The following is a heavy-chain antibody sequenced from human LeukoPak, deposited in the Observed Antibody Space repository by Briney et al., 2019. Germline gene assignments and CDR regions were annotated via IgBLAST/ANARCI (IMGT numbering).Heavy chain of an antibody. Sequence: GGSLRLSCAASGFTFSSYGMHWVRQAPGKGLEWVAVISYDGSNKYYADSVKGRFTISRANSKNTLCLQMNSLRAEDTAVYYCAKGGGYVLRYFDWLFPLDYRGQGTLVTVSS. V-gene: IGHV3-30*18. CDR2: ISYDGSNK. CDR1: GFTFSSYG. CDR3: AKGGGYVLRYFDWLFPLDY. D-gene: IGHD3-9*01. J-gene: IGHJ4*02.